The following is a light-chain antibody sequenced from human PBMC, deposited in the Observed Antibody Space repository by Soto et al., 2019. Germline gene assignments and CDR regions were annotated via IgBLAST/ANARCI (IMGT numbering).Light chain of an antibody. Sequence: DVGMTQTPLTLSVAPGQPASISFSSSQGLLYRDGNTYLTWFQQRPGQSPRRLIYRVSGRDSGVPDRFSGSGSGTDFTLKISRVEAEDVGVYYCMQGAHWPRTFGQGTKVDI. V-gene: IGKV2-30*01. J-gene: IGKJ1*01. CDR3: MQGAHWPRT. CDR2: RVS. CDR1: QGLLYRDGNTY.